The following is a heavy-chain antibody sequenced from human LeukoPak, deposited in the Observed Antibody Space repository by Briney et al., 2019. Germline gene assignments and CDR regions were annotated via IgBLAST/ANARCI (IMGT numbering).Heavy chain of an antibody. D-gene: IGHD3-10*01. CDR3: ARAGYGSGSYYNCDF. Sequence: GGSLRLSCAASGFTFSSYGMHWVRQAPGKGLEWVAVISYDGSNKYYADSVKGRFTISRDNSKNTLYLQMNSLRAEDTAIYYCARAGYGSGSYYNCDFWGQGTLVTVSS. CDR1: GFTFSSYG. CDR2: ISYDGSNK. J-gene: IGHJ4*02. V-gene: IGHV3-30*03.